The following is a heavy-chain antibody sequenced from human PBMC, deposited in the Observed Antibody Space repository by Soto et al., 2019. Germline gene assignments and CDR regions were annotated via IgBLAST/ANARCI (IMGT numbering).Heavy chain of an antibody. Sequence: KQSQTLSLTCAISGDSVSSNSAAWTWIRQSPSRGLEWLGRTYYRSKWYNDYAVSVKGRIAINPDTSKNQFSLQLSSVTPEDTAVYYCARGHDYGGSYLDYWGRGTLVTVSS. J-gene: IGHJ4*02. CDR2: TYYRSKWYN. V-gene: IGHV6-1*01. CDR3: ARGHDYGGSYLDY. D-gene: IGHD4-17*01. CDR1: GDSVSSNSAA.